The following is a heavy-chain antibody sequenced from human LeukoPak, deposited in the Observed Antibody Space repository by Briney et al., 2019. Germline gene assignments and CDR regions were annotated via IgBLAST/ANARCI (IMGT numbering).Heavy chain of an antibody. Sequence: GGSLRLSCAASGFIFRRYDMNWVRLAPGKGLEWVSFISSSSISIYYGDSVQGRFTVSRDNARNLLYLEMNTLRAEDTAVYYCARVYDVLTGGFDYWGQGALVTVSS. CDR3: ARVYDVLTGGFDY. CDR2: ISSSSISI. D-gene: IGHD3-9*01. CDR1: GFIFRRYD. J-gene: IGHJ4*02. V-gene: IGHV3-21*01.